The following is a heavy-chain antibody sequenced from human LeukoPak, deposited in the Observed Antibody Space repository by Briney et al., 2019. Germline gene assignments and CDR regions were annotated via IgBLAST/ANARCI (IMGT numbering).Heavy chain of an antibody. CDR2: FNPNSGGT. CDR3: ARSYYDFWSGSPTNWFDP. CDR1: GYTFTGYY. D-gene: IGHD3-3*01. V-gene: IGHV1-2*02. Sequence: ASVKVSCKASGYTFTGYYMHWVRQAPGQGLEWMGWFNPNSGGTNYAQKFQGRVTMTRDTSISTAYMELSRLRSGDTAVYYCARSYYDFWSGSPTNWFDPWGQGTLVTVSS. J-gene: IGHJ5*02.